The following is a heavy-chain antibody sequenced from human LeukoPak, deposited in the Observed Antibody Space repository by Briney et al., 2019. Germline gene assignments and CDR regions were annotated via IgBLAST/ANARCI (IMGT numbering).Heavy chain of an antibody. V-gene: IGHV3-23*01. CDR2: SRGSGGIT. CDR3: AKGYADYGADAFDL. Sequence: NPGGSLRLSCVPSGFTFSTYAMSWVRQAPGKGLEWVSTSRGSGGITYYADSVKGRFTISRGHSRNTLYLQMDGLRVEDTAVYYCAKGYADYGADAFDLWGQGTMVTVSS. J-gene: IGHJ3*01. D-gene: IGHD4-17*01. CDR1: GFTFSTYA.